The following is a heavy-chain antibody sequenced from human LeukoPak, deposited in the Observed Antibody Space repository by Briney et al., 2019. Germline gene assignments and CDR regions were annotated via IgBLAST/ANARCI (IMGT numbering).Heavy chain of an antibody. CDR2: IYSGGST. CDR3: ARDGQGDYDIPDAFDI. Sequence: GGSLRLSCAASGFTFSSNYMSWVRQAPGKGLEWVSVIYSGGSTYYADSVKGRFTISRDNSKNTLYLQMNSLRAEDTAVYYCARDGQGDYDIPDAFDIWGQGTMVTVSS. CDR1: GFTFSSNY. D-gene: IGHD3-22*01. V-gene: IGHV3-66*01. J-gene: IGHJ3*02.